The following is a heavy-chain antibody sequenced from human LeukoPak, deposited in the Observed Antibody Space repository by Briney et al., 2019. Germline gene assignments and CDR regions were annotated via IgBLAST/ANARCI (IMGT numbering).Heavy chain of an antibody. CDR3: AKGGIAGTKEFEH. D-gene: IGHD1-7*01. CDR1: GFTFSTYA. CDR2: IVNTGGTT. Sequence: PGGSLRLSCAASGFTFSTYAMTWVRQAPGKGLGWVSTIVNTGGTTFYADSVKGRFTISRDNSKNMLYLQMNSLRAEDTAIYYCAKGGIAGTKEFEHWGQGTLVTVSS. V-gene: IGHV3-23*01. J-gene: IGHJ4*02.